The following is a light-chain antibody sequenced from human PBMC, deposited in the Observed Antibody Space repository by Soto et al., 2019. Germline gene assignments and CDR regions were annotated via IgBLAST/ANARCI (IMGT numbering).Light chain of an antibody. CDR3: QQHSNWPPIT. CDR1: QSISNY. Sequence: EIVLTQSPATLSLSPGVRATLSCRARQSISNYVAWYQQKPGQAPRLLIYDASDRATGIPGRFSGSGSGTDFTLTISSLEPEDFAVYYCQQHSNWPPITFGQGTRLEIK. V-gene: IGKV3-11*01. J-gene: IGKJ5*01. CDR2: DAS.